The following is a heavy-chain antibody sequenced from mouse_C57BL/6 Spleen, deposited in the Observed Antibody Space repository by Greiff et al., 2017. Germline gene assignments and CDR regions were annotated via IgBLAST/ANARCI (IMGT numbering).Heavy chain of an antibody. V-gene: IGHV1-64*01. J-gene: IGHJ4*01. Sequence: QVQLQQPGAELVKPGASVKLSCKASGYTFTSYWMHWVKQRPGQGLEWIGMIHPNSGSTNYNEKFTSKATLTVDKSSSTAYMQLSSLTSEDSAVXYCARGDYYGSSPRYYAMDYWGQGTSVTVSS. CDR2: IHPNSGST. CDR3: ARGDYYGSSPRYYAMDY. D-gene: IGHD1-1*01. CDR1: GYTFTSYW.